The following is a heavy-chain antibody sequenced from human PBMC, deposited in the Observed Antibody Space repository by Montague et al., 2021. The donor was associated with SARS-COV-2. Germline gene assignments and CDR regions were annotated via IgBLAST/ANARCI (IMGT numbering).Heavy chain of an antibody. J-gene: IGHJ5*02. CDR1: GVSISGYTYF. Sequence: SETLALTCTVSGVSISGYTYFWSWIRQPPGKVLDWITSVYYSRSTYYNPSLKSRVTISVDTSKNQSSLQVSSVTAADSAIYYCARHRVASGCNYFDPWGRGTLVTVSS. CDR3: ARHRVASGCNYFDP. D-gene: IGHD4-11*01. V-gene: IGHV4-39*01. CDR2: VYYSRST.